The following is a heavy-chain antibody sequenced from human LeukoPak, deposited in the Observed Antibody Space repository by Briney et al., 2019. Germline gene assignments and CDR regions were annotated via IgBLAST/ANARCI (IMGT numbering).Heavy chain of an antibody. CDR1: GFSFSSYS. V-gene: IGHV3-21*04. CDR3: AKALGAIAAAGDDAFDI. J-gene: IGHJ3*02. CDR2: IGSSGYI. Sequence: GGSLRLSCVASGFSFSSYSMNWVRQAPGKGLEWVSSIGSSGYIHYADSVKGRFTISRDNSKNMLYLQMNSLRAEDAAVYYCAKALGAIAAAGDDAFDIWGQGTMVTVSS. D-gene: IGHD6-13*01.